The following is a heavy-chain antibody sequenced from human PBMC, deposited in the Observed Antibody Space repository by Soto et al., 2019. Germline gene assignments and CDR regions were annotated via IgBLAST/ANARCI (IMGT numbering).Heavy chain of an antibody. CDR2: INAGNGNT. CDR1: GYTLTSYA. J-gene: IGHJ5*02. D-gene: IGHD5-12*01. Sequence: GASVKVSCKASGYTLTSYAMHWVRQAPGQRLEWMGWINAGNGNTKYSQKFQGRVTITRDTSASTAYMELSSLRSEDTAVYYCARVSDDSGYDSYWFDPWGQGTLVTVSS. CDR3: ARVSDDSGYDSYWFDP. V-gene: IGHV1-3*01.